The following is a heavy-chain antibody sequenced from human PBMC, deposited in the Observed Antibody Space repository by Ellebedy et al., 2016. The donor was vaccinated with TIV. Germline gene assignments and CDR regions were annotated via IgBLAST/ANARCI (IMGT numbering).Heavy chain of an antibody. D-gene: IGHD4-23*01. V-gene: IGHV3-74*01. CDR3: ARDGAVPGGKGDY. J-gene: IGHJ4*02. Sequence: GESLKISCVASGFTFSSYTMSWVRQAPGKGLVWVSRIKDDGSETSYVDSVKGRFIISRDNAKNTLYLQMNSLRVEDTAMYYCARDGAVPGGKGDYWGQGTLVIVSS. CDR2: IKDDGSET. CDR1: GFTFSSYT.